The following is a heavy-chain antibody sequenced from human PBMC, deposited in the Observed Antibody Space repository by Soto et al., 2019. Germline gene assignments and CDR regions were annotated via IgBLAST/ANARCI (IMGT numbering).Heavy chain of an antibody. CDR2: ISAYNGNT. CDR3: TTVSPWDSSGYYPIDY. D-gene: IGHD3-22*01. J-gene: IGHJ4*02. Sequence: ASVKVSCKASGYTFTNFGISWVRQAPGQGLEWMGWISAYNGNTNYAQKFQGRVTMTTDTSTSTAYMEVRSLKTEDTAVYYCTTVSPWDSSGYYPIDYWGQGTLVTSPQ. V-gene: IGHV1-18*01. CDR1: GYTFTNFG.